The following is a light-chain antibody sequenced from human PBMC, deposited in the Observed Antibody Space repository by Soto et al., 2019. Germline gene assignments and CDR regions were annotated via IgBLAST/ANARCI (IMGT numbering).Light chain of an antibody. CDR3: QQGSNWPPRT. CDR2: DVS. V-gene: IGKV3-11*01. Sequence: VLTGSPATLSLTTGESAPLSCSSSEGVSRYLAWYQQRPGQAPKLLMYDVSNRATGIPARFSGSGSGTDFTLTISSLEPEDFAIYYCQQGSNWPPRTFGQGTKVDIK. J-gene: IGKJ1*01. CDR1: EGVSRY.